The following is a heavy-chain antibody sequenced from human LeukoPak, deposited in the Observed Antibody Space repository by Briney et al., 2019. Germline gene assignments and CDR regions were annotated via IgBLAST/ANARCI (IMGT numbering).Heavy chain of an antibody. CDR2: LSGTGRYI. V-gene: IGHV3-21*06. CDR1: GFTFSSYG. CDR3: ARSLRDAFDI. Sequence: GGSLRLSCAASGFTFSSYGMNWVRQAPGKGLEWVSSLSGTGRYIYYADLMKGRFTISRDNAKNSLYLQMNSLRAEDTAVYYCARSLRDAFDIWGQGTMVTVSS. J-gene: IGHJ3*02.